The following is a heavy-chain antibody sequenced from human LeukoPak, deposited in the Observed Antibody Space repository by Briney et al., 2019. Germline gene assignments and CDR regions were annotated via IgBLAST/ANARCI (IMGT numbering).Heavy chain of an antibody. Sequence: ASVEVSCKASGYTFTSYYMHWVRQAPGQGLEWMGIINPSGGSTSYAQKFQGRVTMTRDMSTSTVYMELSSLRSEDTAVYYCAIGDTAMENYYYYYYMDVWGKGTTVTVSS. J-gene: IGHJ6*03. CDR2: INPSGGST. CDR1: GYTFTSYY. CDR3: AIGDTAMENYYYYYYMDV. V-gene: IGHV1-46*01. D-gene: IGHD5-18*01.